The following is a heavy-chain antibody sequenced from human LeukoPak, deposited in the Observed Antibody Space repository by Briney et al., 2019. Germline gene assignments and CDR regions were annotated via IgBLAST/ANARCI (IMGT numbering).Heavy chain of an antibody. Sequence: GGSLRLSCAASGLPFSDHYMRCIPEAPGRGLEGLSYISSSGTTIYYTDSVKGRLTISRDNAKNSLYLQMNSLRAEDTAVYYCARGIRQYAKSYFDYWRQGTLV. CDR3: ARGIRQYAKSYFDY. D-gene: IGHD4-11*01. CDR1: GLPFSDHY. J-gene: IGHJ4*02. CDR2: ISSSGTTI. V-gene: IGHV3-11*01.